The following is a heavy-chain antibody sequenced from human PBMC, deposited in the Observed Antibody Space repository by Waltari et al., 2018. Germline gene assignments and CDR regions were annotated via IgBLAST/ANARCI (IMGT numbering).Heavy chain of an antibody. CDR1: GESFSGHF. Sequence: QVQLHQWGAGLLKPSETLSLTCAVSGESFSGHFWSWIRQPPGKGLGWVGAIHYSGSTNYNPSLKSRLSLSVDTTKKQFSLRLTSVTAADTGVYFCARYGEVPPNYFFDYWGQGTLVTVSS. CDR3: ARYGEVPPNYFFDY. CDR2: IHYSGST. J-gene: IGHJ4*01. D-gene: IGHD2-21*01. V-gene: IGHV4-34*01.